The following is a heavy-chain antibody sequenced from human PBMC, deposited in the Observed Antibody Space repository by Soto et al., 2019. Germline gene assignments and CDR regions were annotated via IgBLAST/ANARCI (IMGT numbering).Heavy chain of an antibody. CDR3: ARKVVGSTSRPDYWYFDL. CDR1: GFTVINYA. J-gene: IGHJ2*01. D-gene: IGHD2-21*01. V-gene: IGHV3-23*01. CDR2: ISDGGDAT. Sequence: EVQLLESGGDSVQPGGSVRLSCAGSGFTVINYAMNWVRQAPGKGLEWVSTISDGGDATFFADSVRGRFTFSRDNSKNTVTLQINSLGVDDTAVYYCARKVVGSTSRPDYWYFDLRGRGTLVTVSS.